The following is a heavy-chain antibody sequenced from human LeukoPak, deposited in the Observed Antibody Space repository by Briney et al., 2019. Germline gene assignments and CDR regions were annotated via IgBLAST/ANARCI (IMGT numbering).Heavy chain of an antibody. J-gene: IGHJ4*02. D-gene: IGHD2/OR15-2a*01. Sequence: GGSLRLSCAASGFPFSRYAMSWVRQTAEKGLEWVSVISGSDGSTYYADSVKGRFTISRDDSRNAVYLQMNNLRAEDTAVYYCAKQVSCDTTTCYAGMPPDYWGQGTLVTVSS. CDR2: ISGSDGST. CDR3: AKQVSCDTTTCYAGMPPDY. V-gene: IGHV3-23*01. CDR1: GFPFSRYA.